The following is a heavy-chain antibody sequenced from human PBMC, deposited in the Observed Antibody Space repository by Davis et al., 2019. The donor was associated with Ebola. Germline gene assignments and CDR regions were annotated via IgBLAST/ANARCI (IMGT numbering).Heavy chain of an antibody. CDR1: GGSLSNYY. CDR3: ARRKVLRFLEWLYREDAFDI. Sequence: SETLSLTCAVYGGSLSNYYWSWIRRHPGKGLEWIGSIYYTGTTYYNPSLKSRVTISVDTSKNQFSLKLSSVTAADTAVYYCARRKVLRFLEWLYREDAFDIWGQGTMVTVSS. V-gene: IGHV4-39*01. J-gene: IGHJ3*02. CDR2: IYYTGTT. D-gene: IGHD3-3*01.